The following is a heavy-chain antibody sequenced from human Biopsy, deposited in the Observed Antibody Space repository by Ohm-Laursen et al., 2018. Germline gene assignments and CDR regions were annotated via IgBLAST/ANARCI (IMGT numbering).Heavy chain of an antibody. D-gene: IGHD2-2*01. CDR3: ARESSTSGRVRVDS. J-gene: IGHJ5*01. Sequence: SLRLSCAASGFTFGRYWRTWVRQAPGKGLEWVANIKQDGSEEYYVDSVKGRFTISRDNANNSLYLQVNSLRAEDTAVYFCARESSTSGRVRVDSWGQGTLVTVSS. CDR2: IKQDGSEE. CDR1: GFTFGRYW. V-gene: IGHV3-7*01.